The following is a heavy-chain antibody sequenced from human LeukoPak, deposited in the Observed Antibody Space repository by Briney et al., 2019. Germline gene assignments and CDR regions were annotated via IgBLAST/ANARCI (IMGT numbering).Heavy chain of an antibody. D-gene: IGHD4-17*01. CDR3: ARHGKVYGVYYFDS. Sequence: PSETLSLTCTVSGGSISSSSYYWGWIRQPPGKGLEWIGSIYYSGNTYYNPSLKSRVTISVDTSKNQFSLKLSSVTAPDTAVYYCARHGKVYGVYYFDSWGQGTLVTVSS. CDR2: IYYSGNT. V-gene: IGHV4-39*01. J-gene: IGHJ4*02. CDR1: GGSISSSSYY.